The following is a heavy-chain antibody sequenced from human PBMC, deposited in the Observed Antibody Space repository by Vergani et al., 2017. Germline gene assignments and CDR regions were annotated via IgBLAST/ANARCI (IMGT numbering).Heavy chain of an antibody. D-gene: IGHD1-1*01. CDR2: IYHSGST. CDR3: ARHILERDWFDP. J-gene: IGHJ5*02. CDR1: GGSISSSSYY. Sequence: QLQLQESGPGLVKPSETLSLTCTVSGGSISSSSYYWGWIRQPPGKGLEWIGSIYHSGSTYYNPSLKSRVTISVDTSKNQFSLKLSSVTAADTAVYYCARHILERDWFDPWGQGTLVTVSS. V-gene: IGHV4-39*01.